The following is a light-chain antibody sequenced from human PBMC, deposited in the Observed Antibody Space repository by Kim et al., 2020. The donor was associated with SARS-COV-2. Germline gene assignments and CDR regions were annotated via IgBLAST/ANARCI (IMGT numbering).Light chain of an antibody. V-gene: IGLV3-19*01. J-gene: IGLJ2*01. CDR3: NSRDSNDNVV. CDR2: GKN. CDR1: SLRSYY. Sequence: ALGQTGRLTCQGDSLRSYYAPRYQQKPGQAALLVIYGKNNQPSGLPDRFSGSSSGNTASLTITGTQAGDEADYYCNSRDSNDNVVFGGGTKLTVL.